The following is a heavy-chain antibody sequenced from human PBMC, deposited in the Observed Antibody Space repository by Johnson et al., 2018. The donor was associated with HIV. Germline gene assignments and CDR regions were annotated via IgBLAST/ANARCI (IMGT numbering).Heavy chain of an antibody. J-gene: IGHJ3*02. CDR1: GFSVSRSY. CDR2: ISYDGSNK. Sequence: QVQLVESGGGLVQPGGSLRLSCVTSGFSVSRSYMNWVRQAPGKGLEWVAVISYDGSNKYYADSMKGRFPISRDNAKNSLYLQMNSLRAEDTAVYYCARSRDCSGGSCPDAFDIWGQGTMLTVSS. V-gene: IGHV3-30-3*01. CDR3: ARSRDCSGGSCPDAFDI. D-gene: IGHD2-15*01.